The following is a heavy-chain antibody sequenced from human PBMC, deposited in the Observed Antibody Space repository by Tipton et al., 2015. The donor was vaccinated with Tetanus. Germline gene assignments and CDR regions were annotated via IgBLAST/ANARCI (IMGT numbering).Heavy chain of an antibody. CDR2: ISSSNGYI. D-gene: IGHD3-10*02. CDR3: ARVNGGVRGVFDY. Sequence: SLRLSCAASGFTFSSYTMNWVRQAPGKGLEWVSSISSSNGYIYYTDSVKSRFTISRDNAKNSLYLQVNSLRAEDTAVYYCARVNGGVRGVFDYWGQGALVTVSS. CDR1: GFTFSSYT. J-gene: IGHJ4*02. V-gene: IGHV3-21*06.